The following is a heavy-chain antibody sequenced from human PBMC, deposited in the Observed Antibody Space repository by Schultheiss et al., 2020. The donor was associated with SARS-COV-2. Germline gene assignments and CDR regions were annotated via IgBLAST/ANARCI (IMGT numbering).Heavy chain of an antibody. D-gene: IGHD3-10*01. CDR2: ISYGGSNK. J-gene: IGHJ6*02. V-gene: IGHV3-30-3*01. Sequence: GESLKISCAASGFTFSSYAMHWVRQAPGKGLEWVAVISYGGSNKYYADSVKGRFTISRDNSKNTLYLQMNSLRAEDTAVYYCAREGKGEVRGVIIGHYYYGMDVGGQGTTVTV. CDR3: AREGKGEVRGVIIGHYYYGMDV. CDR1: GFTFSSYA.